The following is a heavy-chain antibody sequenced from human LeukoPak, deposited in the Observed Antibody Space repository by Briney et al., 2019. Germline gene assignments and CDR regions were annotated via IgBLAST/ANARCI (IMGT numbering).Heavy chain of an antibody. CDR2: IWYDGSNK. J-gene: IGHJ4*02. CDR1: GFTFSSYG. V-gene: IGHV3-33*01. CDR3: ARDGVAALDY. Sequence: GRSLRLSCAASGFTFSSYGMHWVRQAPGKGLEWVAVIWYDGSNKYYADSVKGRFTISRDNSKNTPYLQMNSLRAEDTAVYYCARDGVAALDYWGQGTLVTVSS. D-gene: IGHD5-12*01.